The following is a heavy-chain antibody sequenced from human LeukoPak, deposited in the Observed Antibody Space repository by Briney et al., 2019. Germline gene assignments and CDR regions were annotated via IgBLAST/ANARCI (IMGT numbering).Heavy chain of an antibody. D-gene: IGHD6-6*01. CDR3: ATAPSIVVRSSDY. Sequence: PGGSLRLSCAPSGFTFSSYAMHWVRQAPGKGLEYVSAISSNGGSTSYANSVKGRFTISRDNSKNTLYLQMGSLRSEDVAVYYCATAPSIVVRSSDYWGQGTLVTVSS. V-gene: IGHV3-64*01. CDR1: GFTFSSYA. CDR2: ISSNGGST. J-gene: IGHJ4*02.